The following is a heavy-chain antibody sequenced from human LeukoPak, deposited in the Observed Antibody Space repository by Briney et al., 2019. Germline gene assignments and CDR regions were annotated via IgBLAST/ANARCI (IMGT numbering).Heavy chain of an antibody. CDR1: GGSITSDSYY. CDR2: IYTSGST. V-gene: IGHV4-61*02. J-gene: IGHJ4*02. CDR3: AREEIDEGGLLPDLYYFDD. D-gene: IGHD2-15*01. Sequence: SETLSLTCTVSGGSITSDSYYWGWIRQPAGKGLEWIGRIYTSGSTNYNPSLNSRATISVDTTKNQFSLKLSSVTAADTAVYSCAREEIDEGGLLPDLYYFDDWGQGTLVTVSS.